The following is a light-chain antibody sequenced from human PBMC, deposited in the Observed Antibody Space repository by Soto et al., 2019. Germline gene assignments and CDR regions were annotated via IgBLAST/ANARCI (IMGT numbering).Light chain of an antibody. CDR3: QKYNSDPLT. CDR1: QAISTY. CDR2: AAS. Sequence: DIQMTQSPSSLSASVGARVTITCRASQAISTYLVWYQQKPGKVPELLIYAASTLHSGVPSRFSGGGSGTDLTLTISSLQPEDVASYYCQKYNSDPLTVGPGTKVDIK. V-gene: IGKV1-27*01. J-gene: IGKJ3*01.